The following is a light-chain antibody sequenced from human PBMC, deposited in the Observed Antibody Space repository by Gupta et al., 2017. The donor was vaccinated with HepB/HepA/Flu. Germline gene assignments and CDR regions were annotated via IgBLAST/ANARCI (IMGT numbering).Light chain of an antibody. Sequence: QSVLTQPPSVSGAPGQRVTISCTGSSPNIGAGYDVHWYQQLPGTAPKLLIYGNSNRPSGVPDRFSGSKSDTSASLAITGLQAEDEADYYCQSYDSSLSGPWVFGGGTKLTVL. V-gene: IGLV1-40*01. CDR3: QSYDSSLSGPWV. J-gene: IGLJ3*02. CDR1: SPNIGAGYD. CDR2: GNS.